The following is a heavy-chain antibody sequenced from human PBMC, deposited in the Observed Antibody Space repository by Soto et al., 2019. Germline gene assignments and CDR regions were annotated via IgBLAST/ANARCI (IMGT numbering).Heavy chain of an antibody. CDR3: ARDPADDYGGNSGHFDY. J-gene: IGHJ4*02. Sequence: PSETLSLTCTVSGGSISSGGYYWSWIRQHPGKGLEWIGYIYYSGSTYYNPSLKSRVTISVDTSKNQFSLKLSSVTAADTAVYYCARDPADDYGGNSGHFDYWGQGTLVTVSS. CDR2: IYYSGST. V-gene: IGHV4-31*03. CDR1: GGSISSGGYY. D-gene: IGHD4-17*01.